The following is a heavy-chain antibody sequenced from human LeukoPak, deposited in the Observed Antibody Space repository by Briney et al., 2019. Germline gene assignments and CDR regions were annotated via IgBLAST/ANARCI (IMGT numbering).Heavy chain of an antibody. CDR2: VSSDGSTT. CDR1: GFTSSSYW. J-gene: IGHJ5*02. V-gene: IGHV3-74*01. CDR3: ARAQAVAGTGGFDP. D-gene: IGHD6-19*01. Sequence: PGGSLRLSCAASGFTSSSYWMHWVRQVPGKGLVWVSRVSSDGSTTSYADSVKGRFTISRDNAKNTLYLQMNSLRDEDTAIYYCARAQAVAGTGGFDPWGQGTLVTVSS.